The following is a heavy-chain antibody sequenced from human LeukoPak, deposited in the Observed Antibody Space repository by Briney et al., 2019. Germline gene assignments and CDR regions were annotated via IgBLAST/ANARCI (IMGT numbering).Heavy chain of an antibody. CDR1: GGTFSSYA. CDR3: AREAPPPGYCSSTSCYTPPEG. CDR2: IIPILGIA. J-gene: IGHJ1*01. D-gene: IGHD2-2*02. V-gene: IGHV1-69*04. Sequence: PGASVKVSCKASGGTFSSYAISWVRQAPGQGLEWMGRIIPILGIANYAQKFQGRVTITADKSTSTAYMELSSLRSEDTAVYYCAREAPPPGYCSSTSCYTPPEGWGQGTLVTVSS.